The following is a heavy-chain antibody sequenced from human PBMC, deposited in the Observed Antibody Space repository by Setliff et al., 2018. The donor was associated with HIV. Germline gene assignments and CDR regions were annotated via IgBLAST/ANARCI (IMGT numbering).Heavy chain of an antibody. D-gene: IGHD4-17*01. CDR1: GGSFSGYY. CDR2: INHSGST. Sequence: KTSETLSLTCAVYGGSFSGYYWSWIRQPPGKGLEWIGEINHSGSTNYNPSLKSRVTISVDTSKNQFSLKLSSVTAADTAVYFCAGDYAGSGRPFDYWGQGTLVTVSS. V-gene: IGHV4-34*01. J-gene: IGHJ4*02. CDR3: AGDYAGSGRPFDY.